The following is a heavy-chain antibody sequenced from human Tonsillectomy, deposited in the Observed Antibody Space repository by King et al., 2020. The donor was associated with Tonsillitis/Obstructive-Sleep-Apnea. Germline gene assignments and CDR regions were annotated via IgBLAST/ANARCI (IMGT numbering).Heavy chain of an antibody. J-gene: IGHJ4*02. V-gene: IGHV3-11*05. D-gene: IGHD3-16*01. CDR3: ARGAINPVGAGDRSRNFDY. CDR1: GFTFSDYY. CDR2: ISSSSSYT. Sequence: VQLVESGGGLVKPGGSLRLSCAASGFTFSDYYMSWIRQAPGKGLEWVSDISSSSSYTNYADSVKGRFTISRDNAKNSLYLQMNSLRAEDTAVYYFARGAINPVGAGDRSRNFDYWGQGTLVTVSS.